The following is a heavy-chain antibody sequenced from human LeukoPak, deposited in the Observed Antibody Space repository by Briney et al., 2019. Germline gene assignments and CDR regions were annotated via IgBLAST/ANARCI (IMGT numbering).Heavy chain of an antibody. J-gene: IGHJ4*02. V-gene: IGHV3-21*01. D-gene: IGHD1-26*01. CDR3: ARVPRVVGATPGARVY. CDR1: GFTFSSYS. CDR2: ISSSSSYI. Sequence: GGSLRLSCAASGFTFSSYSMNWVRQAPGKGLEWVSSISSSSSYIYYADPVKGRFTISRDKAKNSLFLQMNSLRAEDTAVYYCARVPRVVGATPGARVYWGQGTLVTVSS.